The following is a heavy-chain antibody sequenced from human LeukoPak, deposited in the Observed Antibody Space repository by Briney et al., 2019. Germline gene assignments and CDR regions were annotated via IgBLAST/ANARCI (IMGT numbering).Heavy chain of an antibody. CDR1: GFTFSTYA. V-gene: IGHV3-23*01. CDR3: ARDGDYYDRTEWVD. D-gene: IGHD3-22*01. CDR2: ISGTGGST. J-gene: IGHJ4*02. Sequence: PGGSLRLSCAASGFTFSTYAMTWVRQAPGKGLEWVSLISGTGGSTYYADSVKGRFTISRDNSKNTLYLQMNSLRAEDTAVYYCARDGDYYDRTEWVDWGQGTLVTVSS.